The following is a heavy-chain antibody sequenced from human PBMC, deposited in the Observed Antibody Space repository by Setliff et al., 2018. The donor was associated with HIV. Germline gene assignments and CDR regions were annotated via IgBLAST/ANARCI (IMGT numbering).Heavy chain of an antibody. CDR3: ARVQQQLLQEDDYFDY. CDR1: GFTFSNAW. Sequence: PGGSLRLSCAASGFTFSNAWMNWVRQAPGKGPEWVSSISKNSFSIYYTDSVKGRFTVSRDNSRDTLYLQMNSLRPEDTAVYYCARVQQQLLQEDDYFDYWGQGTLVTVSS. V-gene: IGHV3-48*01. D-gene: IGHD6-13*01. J-gene: IGHJ4*02. CDR2: ISKNSFSI.